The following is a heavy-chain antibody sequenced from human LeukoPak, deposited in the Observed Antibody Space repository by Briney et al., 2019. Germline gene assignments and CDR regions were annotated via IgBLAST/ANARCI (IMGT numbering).Heavy chain of an antibody. CDR1: GYSFTNYW. CDR2: IYPGDSDT. J-gene: IGHJ4*02. Sequence: GESLQISCKGSGYSFTNYWIGWVLQLPGKGLGWMGIIYPGDSDTRYSPSFQGQVTISADKSISTAYLQWSSLKASDTAIYYCARPQLNIAMAGGDYWGQGTLVTVSS. V-gene: IGHV5-51*01. CDR3: ARPQLNIAMAGGDY. D-gene: IGHD6-19*01.